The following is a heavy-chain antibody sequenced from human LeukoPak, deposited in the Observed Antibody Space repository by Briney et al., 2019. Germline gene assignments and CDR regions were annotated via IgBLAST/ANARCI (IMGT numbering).Heavy chain of an antibody. V-gene: IGHV3-7*01. CDR3: ARGLYRNTY. D-gene: IGHD2-2*02. J-gene: IGHJ4*02. CDR2: IKEDGSEK. Sequence: GGSLPLSYAASGSTFRNYWMIWVRPAPGKGLAWVATIKEDGSEKYYVDSLKGRFTISRDNAKNSLSLQMNSLRVEDTAVYYCARGLYRNTYWGQGIMVTVSS. CDR1: GSTFRNYW.